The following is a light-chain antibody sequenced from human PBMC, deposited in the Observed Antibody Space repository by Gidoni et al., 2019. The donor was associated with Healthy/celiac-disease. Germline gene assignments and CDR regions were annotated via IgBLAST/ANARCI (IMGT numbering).Light chain of an antibody. J-gene: IGKJ2*01. CDR1: QSVSSY. Sequence: ELVLPPSPATLSLSPGERATLSCRASQSVSSYLAWYQQKPGQAPRLLIYDASNRATGIPARFSGSGSGTDFTLTISSLEPEDFAVYYCQQRSNWPPGYTFGQGTKLEIK. CDR2: DAS. CDR3: QQRSNWPPGYT. V-gene: IGKV3-11*01.